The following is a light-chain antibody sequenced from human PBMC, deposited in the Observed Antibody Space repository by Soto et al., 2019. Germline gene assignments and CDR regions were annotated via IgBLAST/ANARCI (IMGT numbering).Light chain of an antibody. V-gene: IGKV3-15*01. CDR1: QSVSSN. CDR2: GAS. Sequence: IVMTQSPATLSVSPGERATLSCRASQSVSSNLAWYQQKPGQAPRLLIYGASSRATGIPVRFSGSGSGTEFTLTISSLQSEDFAVYYCQRYNNWPLTFG. J-gene: IGKJ5*01. CDR3: QRYNNWPLT.